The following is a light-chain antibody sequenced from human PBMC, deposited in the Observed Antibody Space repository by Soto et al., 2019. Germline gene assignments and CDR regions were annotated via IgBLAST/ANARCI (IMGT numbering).Light chain of an antibody. CDR1: QSISSW. J-gene: IGKJ1*01. CDR2: DAS. CDR3: KQYNSYPWT. Sequence: DIQMTQSPSTLSASVGDRVTITCRASQSISSWLAWYQQKPGKAPKLLFYDASSLESGVPSRFSGSGSGTEFTLTISSLQPDDFATYYCKQYNSYPWTFGQGTKVEIK. V-gene: IGKV1-5*01.